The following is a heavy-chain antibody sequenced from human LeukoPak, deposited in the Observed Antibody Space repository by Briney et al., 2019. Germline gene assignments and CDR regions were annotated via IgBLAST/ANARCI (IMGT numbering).Heavy chain of an antibody. CDR1: GYTFTGYY. CDR3: ASREMATITAGAFDI. V-gene: IGHV1-2*06. J-gene: IGHJ3*02. Sequence: GASVKVSCKASGYTFTGYYMHWVRKAPGQGLEWMGRINPNSGGTNYAQKFQGRVTMTRGTSISTAYMELSRLRSDDTAVYYCASREMATITAGAFDIWGQGTMVTVSS. CDR2: INPNSGGT. D-gene: IGHD5-24*01.